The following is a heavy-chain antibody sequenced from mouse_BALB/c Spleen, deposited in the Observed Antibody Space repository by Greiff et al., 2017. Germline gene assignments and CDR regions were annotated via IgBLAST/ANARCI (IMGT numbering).Heavy chain of an antibody. CDR1: GYTFTSYK. CDR2: INPSSGYT. Sequence: QVQLKESGAELARPGASVKMSCKASGYTFTSYKMHWVKQRPGQGLEWIGYINPSSGYTNYNQKFKDKATLTAGNSSSTAYMQLSSLTAEGTACYYCARGRYYGSSAWCAYWGEGTQVTVSA. CDR3: ARGRYYGSSAWCAY. D-gene: IGHD1-1*01. V-gene: IGHV1-4*01. J-gene: IGHJ3*01.